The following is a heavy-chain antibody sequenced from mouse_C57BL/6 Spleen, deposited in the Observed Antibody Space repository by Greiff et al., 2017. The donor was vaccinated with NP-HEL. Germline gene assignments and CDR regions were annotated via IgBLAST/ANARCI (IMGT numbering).Heavy chain of an antibody. CDR2: ISGGGGNT. D-gene: IGHD1-1*01. CDR1: GFTFSSYT. Sequence: EVKLMESGGGLVKPGGSLKLSCAASGFTFSSYTMSWVRQTPEKRLEWVATISGGGGNTYYPDSVKGRFTISRDNAKNTLYLQMSSLRSEDTALYYCARHGYYGSSLDYWGQGTTLTVSS. V-gene: IGHV5-9*01. J-gene: IGHJ2*01. CDR3: ARHGYYGSSLDY.